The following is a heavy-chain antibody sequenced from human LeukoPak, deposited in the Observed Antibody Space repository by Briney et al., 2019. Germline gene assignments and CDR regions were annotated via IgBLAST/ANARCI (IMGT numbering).Heavy chain of an antibody. V-gene: IGHV3-7*01. CDR3: P. D-gene: IGHD3-22*01. J-gene: IGHJ5*02. CDR2: IKYDGSEK. CDR1: GFIFSDYW. Sequence: GGSLRLSCEASGFIFSDYWMTWVRQAPGKGLEWVANIKYDGSEKYCVESLKGRFTIARDNAKNSLYHCARARQWLGVSNWFDPWGQGTLVTVSS.